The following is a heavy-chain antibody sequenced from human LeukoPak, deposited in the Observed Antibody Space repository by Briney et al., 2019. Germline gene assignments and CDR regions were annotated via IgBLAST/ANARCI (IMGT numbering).Heavy chain of an antibody. J-gene: IGHJ4*02. Sequence: ASVKVSCKTSGYTFTSYDINWVRQATGQGLEWMGWMNPNSGNTGYAQKFRGRITMTRTTSISTAYMELSGLRSEDTAVYYCVRAYDFWNDLWAQEPLVTVPS. CDR3: VRAYDFWNDL. D-gene: IGHD3-3*01. V-gene: IGHV1-8*01. CDR2: MNPNSGNT. CDR1: GYTFTSYD.